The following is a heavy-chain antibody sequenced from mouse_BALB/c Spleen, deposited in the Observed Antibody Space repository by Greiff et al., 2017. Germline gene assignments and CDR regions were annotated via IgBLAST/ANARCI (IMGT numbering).Heavy chain of an antibody. D-gene: IGHD2-10*02. CDR3: ARSQYGNLAWFAY. Sequence: EVKLKESGPSLVKPSQTLSLTCSVTGDSITSGYWNWFRKFPGNKLEYMGYISYSGSTYYNPSLKSRISITRDTSKNQYYLQLNSVTTEDTATYYCARSQYGNLAWFAYWGQGTLVTVSA. CDR1: GDSITSGY. J-gene: IGHJ3*01. V-gene: IGHV3-8*02. CDR2: ISYSGST.